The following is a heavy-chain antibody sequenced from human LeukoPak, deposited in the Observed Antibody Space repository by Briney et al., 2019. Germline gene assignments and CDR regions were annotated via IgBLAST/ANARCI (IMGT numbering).Heavy chain of an antibody. CDR2: ISYSGNT. Sequence: SETLPLTCSVSGGSLSSTSTTYYWGWVRQSPGKGLEWIGIISYSGNTFSNPALKSRVSISVDPSKYQFSLILLSVTAADTARYFCARQEGGVSYIDFWGQGALVTVSS. J-gene: IGHJ4*02. CDR3: ARQEGGVSYIDF. CDR1: GGSLSSTSTTYY. V-gene: IGHV4-39*01. D-gene: IGHD3-3*01.